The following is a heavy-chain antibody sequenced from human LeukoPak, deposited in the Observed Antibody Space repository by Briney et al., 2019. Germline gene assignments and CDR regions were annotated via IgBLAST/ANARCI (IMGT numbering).Heavy chain of an antibody. CDR2: INHSGST. V-gene: IGHV4-34*01. D-gene: IGHD2-2*01. Sequence: SETLSLTCAVYGGSFSGYYWSWIRQQPGKGVLGIGEINHSGSTNYNPSLKSRVTISVDTSKNQFSLMLSSVTAADTAVYYCARGGARYCSSTSCPLLDYWGQGTLVTVYS. CDR1: GGSFSGYY. J-gene: IGHJ4*02. CDR3: ARGGARYCSSTSCPLLDY.